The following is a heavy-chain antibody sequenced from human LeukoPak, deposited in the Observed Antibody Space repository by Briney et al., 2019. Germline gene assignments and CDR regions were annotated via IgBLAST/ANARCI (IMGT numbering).Heavy chain of an antibody. V-gene: IGHV1-18*01. J-gene: IGHJ4*02. CDR3: ARAYCTNGVCYYFDH. D-gene: IGHD2-8*01. CDR1: GYTFTSYG. Sequence: GASVKVSCKASGYTFTSYGISWVRQAPGQGLEWMGWVSAYNGNTNYAQKLQGRVTMTTDTSTSTAYMELRSLRSDDTAVYYCARAYCTNGVCYYFDHWGQGTLVTVSS. CDR2: VSAYNGNT.